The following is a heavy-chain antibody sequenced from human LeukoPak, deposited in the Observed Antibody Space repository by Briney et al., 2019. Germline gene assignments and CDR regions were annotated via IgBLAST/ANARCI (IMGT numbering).Heavy chain of an antibody. CDR2: MNPNSGNT. CDR3: AREKGAFDY. Sequence: ASVKVSCKASGYTFTSYYMHWVRQAPGQGLEWMGWMNPNSGNTGYAQKFQGRVTITRNTSISTAYMELSSLRSEDTAVYYCAREKGAFDYWGQGTLVTVSS. CDR1: GYTFTSYY. J-gene: IGHJ4*02. V-gene: IGHV1-8*01.